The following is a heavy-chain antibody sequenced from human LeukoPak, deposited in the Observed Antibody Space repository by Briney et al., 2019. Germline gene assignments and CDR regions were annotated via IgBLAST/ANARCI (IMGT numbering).Heavy chain of an antibody. V-gene: IGHV3-15*07. Sequence: GGSLRLSCAASGFTFSNAWMNWVRQAPGKGLEWVGRIKSKTDGGTTDYAAPVKGRFTISRDDSKNTLYLQMNSLRAEDTAVYYCAKDFFLLGELSEYNWFDPWGQGTLVTVSS. CDR3: AKDFFLLGELSEYNWFDP. CDR1: GFTFSNAW. CDR2: IKSKTDGGTT. D-gene: IGHD3-10*01. J-gene: IGHJ5*02.